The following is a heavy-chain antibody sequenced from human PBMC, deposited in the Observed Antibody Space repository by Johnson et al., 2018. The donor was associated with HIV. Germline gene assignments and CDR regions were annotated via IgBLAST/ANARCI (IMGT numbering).Heavy chain of an antibody. CDR3: VAATGANGLDI. CDR1: GFTLSSYD. CDR2: IGTAGDT. Sequence: VQLVESGGGLVQPGGSLRLSCAASGFTLSSYDMHWVRQVTGKGLEWVSGIGTAGDTYYPASVKGRFTISRVNAKNSLYLQMNSLRAGDTAVYYCVAATGANGLDIWGQGTKV. D-gene: IGHD1-26*01. V-gene: IGHV3-13*01. J-gene: IGHJ3*02.